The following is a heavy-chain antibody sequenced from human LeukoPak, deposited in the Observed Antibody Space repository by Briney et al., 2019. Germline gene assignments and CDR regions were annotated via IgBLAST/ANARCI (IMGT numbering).Heavy chain of an antibody. Sequence: GGSLRLSCAASGFTFSSYAMSWVRQAPGKGLEWVSAISGSGGSTYYADSVKGRFTISRDNSKNTLYLQMNSLRAEDTAVYYCAKLHIEDGDGWWFDPWGQGTLVTVSS. CDR1: GFTFSSYA. D-gene: IGHD4-17*01. CDR2: ISGSGGST. J-gene: IGHJ5*02. V-gene: IGHV3-23*01. CDR3: AKLHIEDGDGWWFDP.